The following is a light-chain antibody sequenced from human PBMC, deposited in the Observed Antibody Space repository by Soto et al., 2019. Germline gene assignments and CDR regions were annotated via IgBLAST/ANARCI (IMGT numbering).Light chain of an antibody. V-gene: IGKV3-20*01. CDR3: QQYGDSPPT. J-gene: IGKJ1*01. CDR2: GTS. CDR1: QSVSSNS. Sequence: PGESATLSCRASQSVSSNSLAWYRRNPGQPPSLLIYGTSTRAIDIPRRFSGSGSGTDFTLTITRLEPEDFAVYFCQQYGDSPPTFGQGTKVEVK.